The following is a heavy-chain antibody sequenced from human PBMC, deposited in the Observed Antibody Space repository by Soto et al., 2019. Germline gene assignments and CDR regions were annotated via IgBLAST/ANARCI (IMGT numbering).Heavy chain of an antibody. CDR3: ARHSGEPQLGQPGYYFDY. Sequence: QLQLQESGPGLVKPSETLSLTCTVSGGSISSSSYYWGWIRQPPGKGLEWIGSIYYSGSTYYNPSLKSRVTTAGAPSTNPFSLKLGSVPAADRPLYYCARHSGEPQLGQPGYYFDYWGQGTLVTVSS. CDR1: GGSISSSSYY. V-gene: IGHV4-39*01. D-gene: IGHD6-13*01. J-gene: IGHJ4*02. CDR2: IYYSGST.